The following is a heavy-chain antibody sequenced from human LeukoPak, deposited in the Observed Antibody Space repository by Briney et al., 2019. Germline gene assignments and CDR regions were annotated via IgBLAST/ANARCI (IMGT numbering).Heavy chain of an antibody. CDR2: IKWNGGST. V-gene: IGHV3-20*04. CDR1: GFTFDDYG. J-gene: IGHJ4*02. CDR3: ARDRAVDSVPFDY. Sequence: RPGGSLRLSCAASGFTFDDYGMSWVRQAPGKGLEWVSSIKWNGGSTGYADSVKGRFTISRDNAKNSLYLQMNSLRAEDTAVYYCARDRAVDSVPFDYWGQGTLVPVSS. D-gene: IGHD3-10*02.